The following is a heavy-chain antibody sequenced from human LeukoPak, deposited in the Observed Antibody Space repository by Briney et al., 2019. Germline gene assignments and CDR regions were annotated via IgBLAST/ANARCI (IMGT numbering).Heavy chain of an antibody. CDR1: GYTFTGYY. CDR2: INPNSGGT. J-gene: IGHJ4*02. CDR3: ARSPTVRGVHFDY. D-gene: IGHD3-10*01. Sequence: ASVKVSCKASGYTFTGYYMHWVRQAPGQGLEWMGLINPNSGGTNYAQKFQGRVTMTRDTSISTAYMELSRLRSDDTAVYYCARSPTVRGVHFDYWGQGTLVTVSS. V-gene: IGHV1-2*02.